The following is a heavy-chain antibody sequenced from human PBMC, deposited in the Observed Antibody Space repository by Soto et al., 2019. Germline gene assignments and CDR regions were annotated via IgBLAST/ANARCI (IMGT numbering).Heavy chain of an antibody. CDR3: AKGVREGELDY. V-gene: IGHV3-23*01. Sequence: EVQLLESGGGLVQPGGSLRLSCAASGFTFSSYAMSWVRQAPGKGLEWVSAISGSGGSTYYADSVEGRFTISRDHSKNERYLQMHSRRAEDTAGYSCAKGVREGELDYWGQGTLVTVSS. CDR2: ISGSGGST. J-gene: IGHJ4*02. D-gene: IGHD2-21*01. CDR1: GFTFSSYA.